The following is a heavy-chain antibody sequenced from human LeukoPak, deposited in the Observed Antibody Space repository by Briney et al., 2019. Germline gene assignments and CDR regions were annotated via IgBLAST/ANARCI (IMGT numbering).Heavy chain of an antibody. J-gene: IGHJ4*02. D-gene: IGHD3-10*01. V-gene: IGHV3-30-3*01. Sequence: GGSLRLSCAASGFTFSSYAMHWVRQAPGKGLEWVAVISYDGSNKYYADSVKGRFTISRDNSKNTLYLQMNSLRAEDTAVYYCAKDQALWFGELGYTFDYWGQGTLVTVSS. CDR1: GFTFSSYA. CDR2: ISYDGSNK. CDR3: AKDQALWFGELGYTFDY.